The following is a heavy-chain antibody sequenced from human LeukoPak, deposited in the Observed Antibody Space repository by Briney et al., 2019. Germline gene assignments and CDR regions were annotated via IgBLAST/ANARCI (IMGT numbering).Heavy chain of an antibody. J-gene: IGHJ3*02. CDR1: GFTLSSYG. CDR2: ISYDGSNK. V-gene: IGHV3-30*18. Sequence: PGGSLRLSCAASGFTLSSYGMHWVRQAPGKGLEWVAVISYDGSNKYYADSVKGRFTISRDNSKNTLYLQINSLRAEDTAVYYCAKALLDAFDIWGQGTMVTVSS. CDR3: AKALLDAFDI.